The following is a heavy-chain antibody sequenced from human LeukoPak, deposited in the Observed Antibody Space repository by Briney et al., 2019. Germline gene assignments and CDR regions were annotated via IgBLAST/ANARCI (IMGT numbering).Heavy chain of an antibody. CDR1: GFTFSNYW. J-gene: IGHJ5*02. Sequence: GGSLRLSCAASGFTFSNYWMHWVRQAPGKGLVWVSRINSDGVNTSYADSVKGRFTTSRDNSKNTLYLQMNSLRAEDTAVYYCARVRSSSWYRNWFDPWGQGTLVTVSS. D-gene: IGHD6-13*01. CDR2: INSDGVNT. V-gene: IGHV3-74*01. CDR3: ARVRSSSWYRNWFDP.